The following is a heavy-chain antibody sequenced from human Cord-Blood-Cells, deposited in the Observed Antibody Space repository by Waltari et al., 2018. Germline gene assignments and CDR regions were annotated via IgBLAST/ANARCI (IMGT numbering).Heavy chain of an antibody. CDR3: ARVRGYSGYDAFDI. CDR2: IYYSVIR. CDR1: GGSISSYY. Sequence: QVQLQESGPGLVKPSETLSLTCTVSGGSISSYYWSWIRQPPGKGLEWIGYIYYSVIRNYTPSLKSRVTISVDTSKNQFSLKLSSVTAADTAVYYCARVRGYSGYDAFDIWGQGTMVTVSS. D-gene: IGHD5-12*01. J-gene: IGHJ3*02. V-gene: IGHV4-59*01.